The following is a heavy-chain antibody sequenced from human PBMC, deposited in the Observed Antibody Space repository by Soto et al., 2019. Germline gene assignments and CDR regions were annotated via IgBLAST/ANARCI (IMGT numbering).Heavy chain of an antibody. Sequence: GESLKISCASSGFTFASYNILWVRQAPGKGLEWVASISTNSDYIYHADSVKGRFTVSRDNAKKSLFLEMTTLRDEDTAVYYCARGGSAERRTDGDYYYYDPRDVWGQGTTVTVAS. CDR1: GFTFASYN. CDR3: ARGGSAERRTDGDYYYYDPRDV. D-gene: IGHD3-16*01. V-gene: IGHV3-21*01. CDR2: ISTNSDYI. J-gene: IGHJ6*02.